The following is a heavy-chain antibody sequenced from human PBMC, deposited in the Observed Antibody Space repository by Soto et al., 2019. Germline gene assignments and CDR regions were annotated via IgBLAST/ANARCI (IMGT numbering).Heavy chain of an antibody. CDR2: INPNGGST. Sequence: ASVKVSCKASGYTFINYYIHWVRQAPGQGLEWMGVINPNGGSTVYAQKFQGRVTLTRDTSTSTVYVELSSLRSDDTAVYFCVRATAARQRDESYHYYLHIWGKGTTVTVSS. CDR3: VRATAARQRDESYHYYLHI. D-gene: IGHD6-6*01. J-gene: IGHJ6*03. V-gene: IGHV1-46*03. CDR1: GYTFINYY.